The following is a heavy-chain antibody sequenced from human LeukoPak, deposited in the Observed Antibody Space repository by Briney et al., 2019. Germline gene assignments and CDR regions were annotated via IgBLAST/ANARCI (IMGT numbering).Heavy chain of an antibody. V-gene: IGHV3-23*01. CDR3: AKDSSSYDWGYMDV. Sequence: GGSLRLSCAASGFTLSTYAMSWVRQAPGKGLEWVSLIGGSDGRTRYADSVKGRFTISRDNSKNTLYLEMNSLRAEDTAVYYCAKDSSSYDWGYMDVWGKGTTITISS. CDR1: GFTLSTYA. J-gene: IGHJ6*03. CDR2: IGGSDGRT. D-gene: IGHD3-22*01.